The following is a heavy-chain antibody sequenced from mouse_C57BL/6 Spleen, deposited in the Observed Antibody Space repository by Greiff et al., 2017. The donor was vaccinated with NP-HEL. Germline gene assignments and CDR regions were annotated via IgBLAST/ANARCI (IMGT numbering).Heavy chain of an antibody. J-gene: IGHJ4*01. D-gene: IGHD2-5*01. CDR2: ISSGGSYT. CDR1: GFTFSSYG. V-gene: IGHV5-6*01. CDR3: ARHIVTTYDYYAMDY. Sequence: EVMLVESGGDLVKPGGSLKLSCAASGFTFSSYGMSWVRQTPDKRLEWVATISSGGSYTYYPDSVKGRFTISRDNAKNTLYLQMSSLKSEDTAMYYCARHIVTTYDYYAMDYWGQGTSVTVSS.